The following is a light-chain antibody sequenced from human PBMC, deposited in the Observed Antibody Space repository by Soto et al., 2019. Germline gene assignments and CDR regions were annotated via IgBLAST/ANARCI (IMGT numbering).Light chain of an antibody. J-gene: IGKJ4*01. CDR3: QQYNTYPLT. CDR2: KAS. CDR1: QSISTW. Sequence: DIQMTQSPSTLSASVGDRVTITCRASQSISTWLAWYQQKPGKAPKLLIYKASSLESGVPSRFSGSGSGTEFTLTTSSLQPDHFATYYCQQYNTYPLTFVGGTTVEIK. V-gene: IGKV1-5*03.